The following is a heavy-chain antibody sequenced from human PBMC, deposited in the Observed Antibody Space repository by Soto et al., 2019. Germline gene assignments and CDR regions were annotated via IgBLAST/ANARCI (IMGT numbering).Heavy chain of an antibody. V-gene: IGHV2-70*04. D-gene: IGHD3-16*01. CDR2: IDWDDDK. CDR1: GFSLSTSGMR. J-gene: IGHJ4*02. Sequence: SGPTLVNPTQTLTLTCTFSGFSLSTSGMRVSWIRQPPGKALEWLARIDWDDDKFYSTSLKTRLAISKDTSKNQVVLTMTNMDPVDTATYYCARTRGGALDYWGQGTLVTVSS. CDR3: ARTRGGALDY.